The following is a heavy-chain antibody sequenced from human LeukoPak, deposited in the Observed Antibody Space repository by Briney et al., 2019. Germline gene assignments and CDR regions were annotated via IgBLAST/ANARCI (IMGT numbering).Heavy chain of an antibody. V-gene: IGHV3-23*01. D-gene: IGHD1-26*01. CDR1: GFTFSSYA. CDR2: ISGSGGST. CDR3: AKDGGPSSSGSQFFNY. Sequence: GGSLRLSCAASGFTFSSYAMSWVRQAPGKGLEWVSAISGSGGSTYYADSVKGRLTISRDNSKNTLYLQMNSLRVEDTAVYYCAKDGGPSSSGSQFFNYWGQGALVTVSS. J-gene: IGHJ4*02.